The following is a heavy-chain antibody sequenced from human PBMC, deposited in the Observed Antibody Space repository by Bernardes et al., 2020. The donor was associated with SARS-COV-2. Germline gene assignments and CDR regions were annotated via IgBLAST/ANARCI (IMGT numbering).Heavy chain of an antibody. CDR3: AILTHEIKRNKRSFDY. CDR1: GYTFTSYG. V-gene: IGHV1-18*01. D-gene: IGHD1-1*01. J-gene: IGHJ4*02. CDR2: ISAYNGNT. Sequence: ASVKVSCKASGYTFTSYGISWVRQAPGQGLEWMGWISAYNGNTNYAQKLQGRVTMTTDTSTSTAYMELRSLRSDDTAVYYCAILTHEIKRNKRSFDYWGQGTLVTVSS.